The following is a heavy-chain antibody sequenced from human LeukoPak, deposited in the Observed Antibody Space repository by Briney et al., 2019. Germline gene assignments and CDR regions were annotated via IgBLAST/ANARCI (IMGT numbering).Heavy chain of an antibody. CDR1: GGSISGGSYY. J-gene: IGHJ4*02. Sequence: PSESPCVSPMLPGGSISGGSYYSGWVRQPPGDWLGWLGRIYYGGSNNYHPPIKSRVTISAVTYKNQHSLKLSAVTTADTAVYYCARHTGNYYDSSGYYYGFYFDYWGQGTLVTVSS. V-gene: IGHV4-39*07. CDR3: ARHTGNYYDSSGYYYGFYFDY. D-gene: IGHD3-22*01. CDR2: IYYGGSN.